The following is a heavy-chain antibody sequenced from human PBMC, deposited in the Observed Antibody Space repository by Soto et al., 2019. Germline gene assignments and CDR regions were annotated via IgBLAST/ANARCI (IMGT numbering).Heavy chain of an antibody. CDR2: IYHSGST. CDR3: ARDTPIFGVVIMAGWFDP. J-gene: IGHJ5*02. V-gene: IGHV4-38-2*02. D-gene: IGHD3-3*01. CDR1: GYSISSGYY. Sequence: LSLTCAVSGYSISSGYYWGWIRQPPGKGLEWIGSIYHSGSTYYNPSLKSRVTISVDTSKNQFSLKLSSVTAADTAVYYCARDTPIFGVVIMAGWFDPWGQGTLVTV.